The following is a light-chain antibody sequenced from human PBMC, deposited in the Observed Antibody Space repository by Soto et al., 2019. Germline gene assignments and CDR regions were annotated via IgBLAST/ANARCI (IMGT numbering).Light chain of an antibody. CDR3: QQYNKWPRT. J-gene: IGKJ1*01. V-gene: IGKV3D-15*01. CDR1: QSVNIH. CDR2: GAS. Sequence: EIRMTQSPATLAVSRGERATLSCRASQSVNIHLAWYQQKPGQAPRLLIYGASARATGIPAKFSGSGSGTEFTLTISSLQSEDFAVYYCQQYNKWPRTFAQGTKVDIK.